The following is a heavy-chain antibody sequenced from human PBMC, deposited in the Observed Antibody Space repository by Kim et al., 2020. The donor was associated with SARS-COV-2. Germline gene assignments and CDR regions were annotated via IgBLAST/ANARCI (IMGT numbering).Heavy chain of an antibody. Sequence: SETLSLTCTVSGGSISSSSYYWGWIRQPPGKGLEGIGSIYYSGSNYYNPSLKSRVTISVDTSKNQFSLKLSSVTAADTSVYYCARDPSSLPVIVVGGFDLWGRGTLVTVSS. CDR1: GGSISSSSYY. CDR3: ARDPSSLPVIVVGGFDL. V-gene: IGHV4-39*07. J-gene: IGHJ2*01. D-gene: IGHD2-15*01. CDR2: IYYSGSN.